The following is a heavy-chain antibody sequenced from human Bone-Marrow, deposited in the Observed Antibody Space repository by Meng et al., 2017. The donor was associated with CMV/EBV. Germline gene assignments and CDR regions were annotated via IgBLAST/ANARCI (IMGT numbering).Heavy chain of an antibody. CDR3: ARARLQLGREFDY. CDR2: IYYSASI. Sequence: GSLRLSCTVSGGSISSGDYYWSWIRQPPGKGLEWIGYIYYSASINYNPSLKIRVTISLETSKNQFSLKLTSVTTADTAVYYCARARLQLGREFDYWGQGTLVTVSS. J-gene: IGHJ4*02. V-gene: IGHV4-61*08. D-gene: IGHD4-11*01. CDR1: GGSISSGDYY.